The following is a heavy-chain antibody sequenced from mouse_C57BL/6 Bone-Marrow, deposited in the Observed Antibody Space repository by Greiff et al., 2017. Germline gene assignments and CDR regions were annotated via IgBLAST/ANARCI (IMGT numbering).Heavy chain of an antibody. V-gene: IGHV1-80*01. Sequence: VQLQQSGAELVKPGASVKISCKASGYAFSSYWMNWVKQRPGKGLEWIGQIYPGDGDTNYNGKFKGKATLTADKSSSTAYMQLSSLTSEDSAVYFCARRNYGSWYFDVWGTGTTVTVSS. CDR2: IYPGDGDT. CDR3: ARRNYGSWYFDV. CDR1: GYAFSSYW. D-gene: IGHD1-1*01. J-gene: IGHJ1*03.